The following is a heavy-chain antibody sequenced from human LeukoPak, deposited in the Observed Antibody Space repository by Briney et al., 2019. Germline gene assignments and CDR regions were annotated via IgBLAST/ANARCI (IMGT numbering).Heavy chain of an antibody. CDR2: IDVRGDTI. J-gene: IGHJ6*03. D-gene: IGHD1-1*01. CDR3: AREDNVWNLLYNYYMDV. Sequence: PGGSLGLSCAASGFTFSDYYMTWIRQTPGKGLEWLAHIDVRGDTILYADSVRGRFTISRDSANNSLHLQMNGLRAEDTAVYYCAREDNVWNLLYNYYMDVWGKGTTVTVSS. V-gene: IGHV3-11*01. CDR1: GFTFSDYY.